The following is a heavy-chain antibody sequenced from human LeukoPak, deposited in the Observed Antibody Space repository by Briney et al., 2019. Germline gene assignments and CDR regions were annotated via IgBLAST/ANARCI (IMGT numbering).Heavy chain of an antibody. CDR3: ARRLCSSPSCSIAPSGNWLDP. Sequence: TSETLSLTCTVSSGSISTYYWNWLRQSPGKGLEWLGYIVYSGRTLYNPSLNGRVTISVDTSKNQFSLRLRSVTAADTAVYYCARRLCSSPSCSIAPSGNWLDPWGQGILVTVSS. D-gene: IGHD2-2*01. J-gene: IGHJ5*02. CDR1: SGSISTYY. V-gene: IGHV4-59*08. CDR2: IVYSGRT.